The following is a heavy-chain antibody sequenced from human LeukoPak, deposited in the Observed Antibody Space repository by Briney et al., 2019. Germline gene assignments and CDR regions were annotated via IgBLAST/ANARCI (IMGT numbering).Heavy chain of an antibody. J-gene: IGHJ4*02. CDR3: ARHGKPEYGDYFDY. CDR1: EYNFANYW. D-gene: IGHD1-14*01. CDR2: IYPGDSNT. Sequence: GESLKISCKASEYNFANYWIGWVRQMPGKGLEWMGLIYPGDSNTRFSPSFQGQVTLSADKSISTAYLQWSSLKASDTAMYYCARHGKPEYGDYFDYWGQGTLVTVSS. V-gene: IGHV5-51*01.